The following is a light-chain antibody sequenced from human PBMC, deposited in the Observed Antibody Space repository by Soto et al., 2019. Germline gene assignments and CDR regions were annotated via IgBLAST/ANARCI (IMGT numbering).Light chain of an antibody. V-gene: IGKV1-39*01. J-gene: IGKJ1*01. CDR1: QSINTF. Sequence: DIQMTQSPSSLSASVGDRVTMTCRASQSINTFLNWYQQKPGKAPELLIYGASSLQSGVPSRFSGSGSGTDFTLTISSLQPEDFATYYCQQSYTTWTFGRGTKVEIK. CDR2: GAS. CDR3: QQSYTTWT.